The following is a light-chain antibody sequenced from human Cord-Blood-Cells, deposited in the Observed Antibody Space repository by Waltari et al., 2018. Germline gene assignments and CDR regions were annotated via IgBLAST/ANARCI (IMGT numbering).Light chain of an antibody. V-gene: IGLV2-23*01. J-gene: IGLJ2*01. CDR3: CSYAGSSNVV. CDR1: SSDVGSYNL. Sequence: QSALTPPAPVSGSPGQSITISCTGTSSDVGSYNLVSWYQQHPGKAPKLMIYEGSKRPSGVSNRFSGSKSGNTASLTISGLQAEDEADYYCCSYAGSSNVVFGGGTKLTVL. CDR2: EGS.